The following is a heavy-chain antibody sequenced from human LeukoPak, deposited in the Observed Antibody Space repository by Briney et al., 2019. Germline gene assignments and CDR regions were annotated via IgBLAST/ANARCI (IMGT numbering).Heavy chain of an antibody. CDR2: ITPMFGTS. CDR3: ARDSSEFRSLLFH. CDR1: GGTFIRHT. V-gene: IGHV1-69*13. J-gene: IGHJ1*01. Sequence: SVKVSCKASGGTFIRHTISWVRQSPGQGLEWMGGITPMFGTSNYAQKFRGRVTITADESTSTAYVELSSLRSEDTAVYYCARDSSEFRSLLFHWGQGTLVTVSS. D-gene: IGHD1-14*01.